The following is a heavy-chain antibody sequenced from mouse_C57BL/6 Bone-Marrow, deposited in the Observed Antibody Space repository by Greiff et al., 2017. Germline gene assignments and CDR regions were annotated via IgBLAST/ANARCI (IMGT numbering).Heavy chain of an antibody. CDR3: ARNYYGSSFAY. Sequence: VQLKQSGAELARPGASVKMSCKASGYTFTSYTMHWVKQRPGQGLEWIGYINPSSGYTKYNQKFKDKATLTADKSSSTAYMQLSSVTAEDSAVYYSARNYYGSSFAYWGQGTLVTVSA. CDR1: GYTFTSYT. D-gene: IGHD1-1*01. V-gene: IGHV1-4*01. CDR2: INPSSGYT. J-gene: IGHJ3*01.